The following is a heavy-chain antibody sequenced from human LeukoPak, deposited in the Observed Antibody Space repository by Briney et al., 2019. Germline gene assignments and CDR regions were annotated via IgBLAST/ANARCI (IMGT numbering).Heavy chain of an antibody. D-gene: IGHD2-2*01. J-gene: IGHJ4*02. Sequence: PGGSLRLSCAASGFTFSSYGMHWVRQAPGKGLEWVAFIRYDGSNKYYADSVKGRFTISRDNSKNTLYLQMNSLRAEDTAVYYCAKIIVVVPAATDSFDYWGQGTLVTVSS. V-gene: IGHV3-30*02. CDR2: IRYDGSNK. CDR3: AKIIVVVPAATDSFDY. CDR1: GFTFSSYG.